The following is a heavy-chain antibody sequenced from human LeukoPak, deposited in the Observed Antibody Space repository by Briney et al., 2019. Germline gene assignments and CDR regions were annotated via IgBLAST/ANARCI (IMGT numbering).Heavy chain of an antibody. J-gene: IGHJ3*02. CDR3: AIQQGAFDI. CDR2: IYYSGST. Sequence: SETLSLTCTVSGGSIGSYYWSWIRQPPGKGLEWIGYIYYSGSTNYNPSLKSRVTISVDTSKNQFSLKLSSVTAADTAVYYCAIQQGAFDIWGQGTMVTVSS. V-gene: IGHV4-59*08. CDR1: GGSIGSYY.